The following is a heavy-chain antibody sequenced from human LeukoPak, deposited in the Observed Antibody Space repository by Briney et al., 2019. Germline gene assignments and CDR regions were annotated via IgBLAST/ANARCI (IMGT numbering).Heavy chain of an antibody. J-gene: IGHJ4*02. CDR3: ARETWIGYYFDY. CDR2: IYYSGST. Sequence: PSETLSLTCTVSGGSISSYYWSWLRQPPGKGLEWIGYIYYSGSTKYNPSLKSRASISVDTSKNQFSLKLSSVTAADTAVYYCARETWIGYYFDYWGQGTLVTVSS. CDR1: GGSISSYY. D-gene: IGHD5-12*01. V-gene: IGHV4-59*01.